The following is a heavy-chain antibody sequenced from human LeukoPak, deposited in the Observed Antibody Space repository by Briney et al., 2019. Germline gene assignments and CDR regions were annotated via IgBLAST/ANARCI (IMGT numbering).Heavy chain of an antibody. V-gene: IGHV1-69*04. Sequence: GASVKVSCKTSGYTFTSSGVTWVRQAPGQGLECMGRIIPILGIANYAQKFQGRVTITADKSTSTAYMELSSLRSEDTAVYYCARAYYYDSSGYFDYWGQGTLVTVSS. CDR3: ARAYYYDSSGYFDY. D-gene: IGHD3-22*01. CDR2: IIPILGIA. CDR1: GYTFTSSG. J-gene: IGHJ4*02.